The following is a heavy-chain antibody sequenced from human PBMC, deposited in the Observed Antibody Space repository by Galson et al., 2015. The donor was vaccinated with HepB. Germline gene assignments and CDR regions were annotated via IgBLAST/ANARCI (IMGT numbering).Heavy chain of an antibody. J-gene: IGHJ4*02. V-gene: IGHV5-10-1*01. Sequence: QSGAEVKKPGESLRISCKGSGYSFTSYWISWVRQMPGKGLEWMGRIDPSDSYTNYSPSFQGHVTISADKSISTAYLQWSSLKASDTAMYYCARHVSGSYYYVYYFDYWGQGTLVTVSS. CDR2: IDPSDSYT. D-gene: IGHD1-26*01. CDR3: ARHVSGSYYYVYYFDY. CDR1: GYSFTSYW.